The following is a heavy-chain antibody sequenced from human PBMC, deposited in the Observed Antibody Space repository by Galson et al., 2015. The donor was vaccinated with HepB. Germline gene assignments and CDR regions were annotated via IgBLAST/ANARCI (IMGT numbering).Heavy chain of an antibody. D-gene: IGHD3-10*01. CDR3: AKEKDMVRGDVIGYFDL. Sequence: SLRLSCAASGFTFSSYAMSWVRQAPGKGLQWVSAISGSGGSTYYADSVKGRFTISRDNSKNTLYLQMNSLRAEDTAVYYCAKEKDMVRGDVIGYFDLWGRGTLVTVSS. J-gene: IGHJ2*01. CDR1: GFTFSSYA. CDR2: ISGSGGST. V-gene: IGHV3-23*01.